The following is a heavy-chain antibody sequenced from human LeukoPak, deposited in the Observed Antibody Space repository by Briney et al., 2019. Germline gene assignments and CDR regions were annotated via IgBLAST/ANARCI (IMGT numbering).Heavy chain of an antibody. V-gene: IGHV4-34*01. Sequence: SETLSLTCAVYGGSFSGYYWSWIRQPPGKGLEWIGEINHSGSTNYNPSLKGRVTISVDTSKNQFSLKLSSVTAADTAVYYCARGRNYYGSGRPKHYGMDVWGQGTTVTVSS. CDR2: INHSGST. D-gene: IGHD3-10*01. CDR3: ARGRNYYGSGRPKHYGMDV. J-gene: IGHJ6*02. CDR1: GGSFSGYY.